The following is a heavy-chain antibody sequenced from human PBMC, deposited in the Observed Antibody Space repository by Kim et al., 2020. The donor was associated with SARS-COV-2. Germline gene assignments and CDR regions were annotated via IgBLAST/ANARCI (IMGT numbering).Heavy chain of an antibody. D-gene: IGHD6-6*01. J-gene: IGHJ4*02. V-gene: IGHV7-4-1*02. CDR1: GYSFTKYA. CDR2: INTNTGNP. Sequence: ASVKVSCKASGYSFTKYAMNWVRQAPGQGLEWMGWINTNTGNPTYAQGFTGRFVFSLDTSVSTAYLQISSLKTEDTAVYYCATSSEGYSSSSGNYFDYWGQGNLGAISS. CDR3: ATSSEGYSSSSGNYFDY.